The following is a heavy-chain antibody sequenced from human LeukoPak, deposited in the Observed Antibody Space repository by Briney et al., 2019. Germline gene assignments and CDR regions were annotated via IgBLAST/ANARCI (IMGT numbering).Heavy chain of an antibody. V-gene: IGHV3-53*05. CDR1: GFTVSSNY. D-gene: IGHD6-13*01. Sequence: GGSLRLSCAASGFTVSSNYMSWVRQAPGKGLEWVSVIYSGGSTYYADSVKGRFTISRDNSKNTLYLQMNSLRAEDTALYYCAKDTAAAGTYFQHWGQGTLVTVSS. CDR2: IYSGGST. CDR3: AKDTAAAGTYFQH. J-gene: IGHJ1*01.